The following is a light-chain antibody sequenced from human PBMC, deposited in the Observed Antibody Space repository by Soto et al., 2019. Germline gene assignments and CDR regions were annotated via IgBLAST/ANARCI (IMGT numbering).Light chain of an antibody. CDR2: DVS. J-gene: IGLJ1*01. Sequence: QLVLTQPRSVSGSPGQSVTISCTGTSSDVGGYNYVSWYQQHPGKAPKLMIYDVSKRPSGVPDRFSGSKSGNTASLTISGLQAEDEADYYCCSYAGSYSVYVFGTGTKLTVL. CDR1: SSDVGGYNY. V-gene: IGLV2-11*01. CDR3: CSYAGSYSVYV.